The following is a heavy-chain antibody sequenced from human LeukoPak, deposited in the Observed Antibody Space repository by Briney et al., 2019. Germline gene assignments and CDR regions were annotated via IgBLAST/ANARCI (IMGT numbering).Heavy chain of an antibody. CDR3: AREYYYDSSGYPLGYYYYYMDV. V-gene: IGHV1-46*01. CDR1: GVTFSSFA. CDR2: INPSGGST. D-gene: IGHD3-22*01. Sequence: ASVKVSCKASGVTFSSFAISWVRQAPGQGLEWMGIINPSGGSTSYAQKFQGRVTMTRDMSTSTVYMELSSLRSEDTAVYYCAREYYYDSSGYPLGYYYYYMDVWGKGTTVTVSS. J-gene: IGHJ6*03.